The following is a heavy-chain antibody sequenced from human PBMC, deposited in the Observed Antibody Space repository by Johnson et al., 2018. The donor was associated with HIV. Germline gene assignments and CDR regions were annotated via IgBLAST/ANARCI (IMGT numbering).Heavy chain of an antibody. J-gene: IGHJ3*02. CDR1: GFKFSDFY. D-gene: IGHD3-3*01. Sequence: MQLVESGGGLVKPGGSLRLSCAVSGFKFSDFYMTWIRQVPGKGLECVAYISSSGAGIYYADSVQGRFTISRDNAKNSLYLQMNSLRAEDTAVYYCAKDQTYNFWSGYYGGDAFDIWGQGTMVTVSS. CDR3: AKDQTYNFWSGYYGGDAFDI. CDR2: ISSSGAGI. V-gene: IGHV3-11*01.